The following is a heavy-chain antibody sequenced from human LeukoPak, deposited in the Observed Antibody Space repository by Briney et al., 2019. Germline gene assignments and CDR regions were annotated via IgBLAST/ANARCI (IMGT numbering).Heavy chain of an antibody. V-gene: IGHV3-69-1*01. CDR2: ITSSSSI. CDR1: GFTVSNYN. CDR3: ARDLAWGAY. D-gene: IGHD4/OR15-4a*01. J-gene: IGHJ4*02. Sequence: GSLRLSCVASGFTVSNYNMSWVRQAPGKGLEWVSSITSSSSIYSADSVKGRLTISRDNAKNSLYLEMNSLRDEDTAVYYCARDLAWGAYWGQGTLVTVSS.